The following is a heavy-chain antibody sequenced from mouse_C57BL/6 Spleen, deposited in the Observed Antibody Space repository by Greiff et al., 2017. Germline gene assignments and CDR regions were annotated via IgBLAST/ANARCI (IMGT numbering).Heavy chain of an antibody. D-gene: IGHD2-4*01. Sequence: VQLQQSGPGLVQPSQSLSITCTVSGFSLTSYGVHWVRQSTGTGLEWLGVIWSGGSTVYNAAVISRLSISKYNSKSQVFFKMNRRQADDTAIYYCARDGINYARYYWGQGTSVTVSS. CDR1: GFSLTSYG. CDR3: ARDGINYARYY. CDR2: IWSGGST. J-gene: IGHJ4*01. V-gene: IGHV2-2*01.